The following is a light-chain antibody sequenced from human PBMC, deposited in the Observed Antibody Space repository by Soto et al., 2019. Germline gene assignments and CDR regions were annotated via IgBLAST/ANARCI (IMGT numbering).Light chain of an antibody. V-gene: IGKV3-11*01. Sequence: MVLTQLPATLSFSQGGRATLSCRASQSVSSYIAWYQQRPGQTPSLLIYDASSRPTDIPARFSGSGSGTDFTLTISSLEPEDFALYYCQQRSNWPTTFGQGTRLEIK. CDR3: QQRSNWPTT. J-gene: IGKJ5*01. CDR1: QSVSSY. CDR2: DAS.